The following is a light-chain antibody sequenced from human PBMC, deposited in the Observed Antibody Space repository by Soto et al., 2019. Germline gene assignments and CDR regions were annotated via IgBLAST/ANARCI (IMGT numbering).Light chain of an antibody. J-gene: IGKJ1*01. V-gene: IGKV3-20*01. Sequence: DIVLTQSPGTLSLSLGERATLSCRASQSVSSSYLAWYQQKPGQAPMLLIYGASSRASGIPDRFSGSGSGTDFTLTISRLEPEDFAVYYCQQYGSSPVTFGQGTKVEIK. CDR1: QSVSSSY. CDR2: GAS. CDR3: QQYGSSPVT.